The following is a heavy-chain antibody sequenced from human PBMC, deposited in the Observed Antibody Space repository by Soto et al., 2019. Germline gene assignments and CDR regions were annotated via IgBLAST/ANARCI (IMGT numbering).Heavy chain of an antibody. Sequence: EVQVLESGGGLVQPGGSLRLACAASGFTLRNFAMSWVRQAPGQGLEWVSAISGSGGSTYYADSVKGRFAISRDNSKNTLYLQMTSLRAEDKAVYFCAKDFGDPYWYFDLWGRGTPVTVSS. V-gene: IGHV3-23*01. CDR2: ISGSGGST. CDR3: AKDFGDPYWYFDL. J-gene: IGHJ2*01. D-gene: IGHD3-10*01. CDR1: GFTLRNFA.